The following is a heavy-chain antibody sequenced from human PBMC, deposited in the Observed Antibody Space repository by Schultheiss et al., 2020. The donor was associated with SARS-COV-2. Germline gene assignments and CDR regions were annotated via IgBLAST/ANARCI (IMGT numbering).Heavy chain of an antibody. V-gene: IGHV1-2*04. CDR3: ARDEDSPRRDGYNLGY. Sequence: ASVKVSCKASGYTFTSYGISWVRQAPGQGLEWMGWINPNSGGTNYAQKFQGWVTMTRDTSISTAYMELSRLRSDDTAVYYCARDEDSPRRDGYNLGYWGQGTLVTVSS. D-gene: IGHD5-24*01. J-gene: IGHJ4*02. CDR2: INPNSGGT. CDR1: GYTFTSYG.